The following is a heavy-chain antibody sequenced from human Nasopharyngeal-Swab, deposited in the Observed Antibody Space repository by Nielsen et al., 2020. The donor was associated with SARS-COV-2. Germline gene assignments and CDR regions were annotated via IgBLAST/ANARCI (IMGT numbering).Heavy chain of an antibody. Sequence: GESLKISCAASGFTGSSYAMHWVRQAPGRGLEWLAHTKEDGTVTHYVDSVRGRFTVSRDNAKNSLFLQMNSLRAEDTAVYFCAREGRDGAVSSWGQGTLVTVSS. D-gene: IGHD5-24*01. CDR2: TKEDGTVT. V-gene: IGHV3-7*03. CDR3: AREGRDGAVSS. J-gene: IGHJ5*02. CDR1: GFTGSSYA.